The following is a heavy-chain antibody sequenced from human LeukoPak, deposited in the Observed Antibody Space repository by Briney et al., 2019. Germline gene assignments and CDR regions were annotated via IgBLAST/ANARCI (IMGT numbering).Heavy chain of an antibody. D-gene: IGHD3-3*01. V-gene: IGHV1-69*04. CDR1: GGTFSSYA. Sequence: ASVKVSCKASGGTFSSYAISWVRQAPGQGLEWMGRIIPILGIANYAQKFQGRVTITADKSTSTAYMELSSLRSEDTAVYYCARDYDFWSGYYTGEDYWGQGTLVTGSS. CDR2: IIPILGIA. J-gene: IGHJ4*02. CDR3: ARDYDFWSGYYTGEDY.